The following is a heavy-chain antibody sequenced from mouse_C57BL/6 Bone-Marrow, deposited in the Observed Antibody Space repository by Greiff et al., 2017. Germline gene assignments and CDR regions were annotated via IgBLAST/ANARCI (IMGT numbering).Heavy chain of an antibody. CDR3: ARQGGTGYFDY. D-gene: IGHD3-3*01. J-gene: IGHJ2*01. CDR2: ISNGGGST. CDR1: GFTFSDYY. V-gene: IGHV5-12*01. Sequence: EVKLVESGGGLVQPGGSLKLSCAASGFTFSDYYMYWVRQTPEKRLEWVAYISNGGGSTYYPDTVKGRFTISRDNAKNTLYLQMSRLKSEDTAMXYCARQGGTGYFDYWGQGTTLTVSS.